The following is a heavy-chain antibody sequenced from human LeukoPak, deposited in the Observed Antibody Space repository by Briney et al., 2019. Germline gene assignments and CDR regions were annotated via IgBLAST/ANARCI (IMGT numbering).Heavy chain of an antibody. D-gene: IGHD2-2*01. CDR3: ARARYCSSTSCYPGLNYFDY. J-gene: IGHJ4*02. V-gene: IGHV1-69*13. CDR2: IIPIFGTA. CDR1: GGTFSSYP. Sequence: GASVKVSCKASGGTFSSYPISWVRQAPGQGLAWMGGIIPIFGTANYAQESQGRVTITADESTSTAYMELSSLRSEDTAVYYWARARYCSSTSCYPGLNYFDYWGQGTLVTVSS.